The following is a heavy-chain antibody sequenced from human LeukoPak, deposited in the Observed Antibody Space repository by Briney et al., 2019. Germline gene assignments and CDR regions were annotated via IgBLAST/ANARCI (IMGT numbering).Heavy chain of an antibody. V-gene: IGHV3-15*01. CDR3: TTESVVPAADNWFDP. Sequence: PGGSLRLSCAASGFTFSSYAMSWVRQAPGKGLEWVGRIKSKTDGGTTDYAAPVKGRFTISRDDSKNTLYLQMNSLKTEDTAVYYCTTESVVPAADNWFDPWGQGTLVTVSS. CDR2: IKSKTDGGTT. CDR1: GFTFSSYA. J-gene: IGHJ5*02. D-gene: IGHD2-2*01.